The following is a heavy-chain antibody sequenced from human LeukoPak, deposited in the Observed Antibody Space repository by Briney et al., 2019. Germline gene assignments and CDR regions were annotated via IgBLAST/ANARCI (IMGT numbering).Heavy chain of an antibody. J-gene: IGHJ3*02. CDR2: IYTSGST. D-gene: IGHD3-9*01. CDR1: GDSASSYY. V-gene: IGHV4-4*07. CDR3: ARDLTSFLGYYDILTGYPIGAFDI. Sequence: SETLSLTCSVSGDSASSYYWSWIRQPAGKGLEWIGRIYTSGSTNYNPSLKSRVTMSVDTSKNQFSLKLSSVTAADTAVYYCARDLTSFLGYYDILTGYPIGAFDIWGQGTMVTVSS.